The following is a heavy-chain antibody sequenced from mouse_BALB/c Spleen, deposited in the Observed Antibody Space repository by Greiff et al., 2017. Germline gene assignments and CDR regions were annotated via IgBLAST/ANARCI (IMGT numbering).Heavy chain of an antibody. V-gene: IGHV8-8*01. CDR2: IWWDDDK. CDR1: GFSLSTSGMG. CDR3: ARMGLRLAMDY. D-gene: IGHD2-4*01. Sequence: QVTLKVSGPGILQPSQTLSLTCSFSGFSLSTSGMGVGWIRQPSGKGLEWLAHIWWDDDKYYNTALKSGLTISKDTSKNQVFLKIASVDTADTATYYCARMGLRLAMDYWGQGTSVTVSS. J-gene: IGHJ4*01.